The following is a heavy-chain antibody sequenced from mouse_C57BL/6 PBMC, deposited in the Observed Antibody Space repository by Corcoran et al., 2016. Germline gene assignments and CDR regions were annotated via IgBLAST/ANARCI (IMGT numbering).Heavy chain of an antibody. CDR1: GYAFSSYW. CDR2: IYPGDGDT. Sequence: QVQLQQSGAELVKPGASVKISCKASGYAFSSYWMNWVKQRPGKGLEWIGQIYPGDGDTNYNGKFKGKATLTADKSSITAYMQLSSLTSEDSAVYFCATPFYYYGSTPFAYWGQGTLVTVSA. D-gene: IGHD1-1*01. CDR3: ATPFYYYGSTPFAY. V-gene: IGHV1-80*01. J-gene: IGHJ3*01.